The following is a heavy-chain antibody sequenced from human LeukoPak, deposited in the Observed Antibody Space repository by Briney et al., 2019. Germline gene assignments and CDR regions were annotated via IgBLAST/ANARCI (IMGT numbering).Heavy chain of an antibody. J-gene: IGHJ6*03. D-gene: IGHD3-3*01. CDR3: ARGIGPRVLRFLEWTKYYYYYMDV. CDR2: INPNSGGT. CDR1: GYTFTGYY. V-gene: IGHV1-2*02. Sequence: ASVKVSCKASGYTFTGYYMHWVRQAPGQGLEWMGWINPNSGGTNYAQKFQGRVTMTRDMSTSTVYMELSSLRSEDTAVYYCARGIGPRVLRFLEWTKYYYYYMDVWGKGTTVTVSS.